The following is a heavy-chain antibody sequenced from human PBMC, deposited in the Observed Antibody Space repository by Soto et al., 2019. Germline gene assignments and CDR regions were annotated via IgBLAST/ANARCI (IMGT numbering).Heavy chain of an antibody. J-gene: IGHJ4*02. CDR2: ISYDGSNK. CDR3: ARDRVTMVRGYLDY. V-gene: IGHV3-30-3*01. Sequence: QVQLVESGGGVVQPGRSLRLSCAASGFTFSSYAMHWVRQAPGKGLEWVAVISYDGSNKNYADSVKGRFTISRDNSKNTLYLQMNSLRAEDTAVYYCARDRVTMVRGYLDYWGQGTLVTVSS. D-gene: IGHD3-10*01. CDR1: GFTFSSYA.